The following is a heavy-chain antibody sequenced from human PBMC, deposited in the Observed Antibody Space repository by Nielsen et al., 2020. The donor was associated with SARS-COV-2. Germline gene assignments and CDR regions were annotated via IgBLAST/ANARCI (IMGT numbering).Heavy chain of an antibody. CDR2: INPSGGST. CDR3: ARDVGGMTTVNNDAFDI. D-gene: IGHD4-17*01. V-gene: IGHV1-46*01. CDR1: GYTFTSYY. Sequence: ASVKVSCKASGYTFTSYYMHWVRQAPGQGLEWMGIINPSGGSTSYAQKFQGRVTMTRDTSTSTVYMELSSLRSEDTAVYYCARDVGGMTTVNNDAFDIWGQGTMVTVSS. J-gene: IGHJ3*02.